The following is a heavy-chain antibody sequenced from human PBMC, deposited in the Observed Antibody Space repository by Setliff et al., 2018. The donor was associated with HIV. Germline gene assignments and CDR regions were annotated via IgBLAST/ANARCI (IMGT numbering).Heavy chain of an antibody. CDR1: GGTFNNYA. V-gene: IGHV1-69*05. J-gene: IGHJ3*01. Sequence: SVKVSCKASGGTFNNYAISWVRQAPGQGLEWVGGIIPLFGTTNYALKFQGRVTMTTDASTTTAYMELRSLTSDDTAMYYCAKGYTWSVVGALDVWGQGTRVTVSS. CDR3: AKGYTWSVVGALDV. CDR2: IIPLFGTT. D-gene: IGHD1-1*01.